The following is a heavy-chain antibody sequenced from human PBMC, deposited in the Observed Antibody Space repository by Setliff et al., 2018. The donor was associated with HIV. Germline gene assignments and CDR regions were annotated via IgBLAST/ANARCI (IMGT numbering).Heavy chain of an antibody. J-gene: IGHJ3*02. Sequence: SETLSLTCNVSGGSFIGSSFQSTWIRQAPGRGLEWIADIYDSGSPKYNPSLKSRVTISIDTSKSQISLKLTSVTAADTAMYHCARVYYFDSSGYYQRGDVFDIWGQGTMVTVSS. D-gene: IGHD3-22*01. CDR2: IYDSGSP. CDR1: GGSFIGSSFQ. CDR3: ARVYYFDSSGYYQRGDVFDI. V-gene: IGHV4-61*01.